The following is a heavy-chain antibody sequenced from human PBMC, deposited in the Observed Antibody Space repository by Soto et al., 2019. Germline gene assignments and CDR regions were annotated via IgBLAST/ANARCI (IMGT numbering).Heavy chain of an antibody. CDR1: GFSLSNARMG. CDR3: ARIDFWSGYYLETWFDP. V-gene: IGHV2-26*01. CDR2: IFSNDEK. D-gene: IGHD3-3*01. Sequence: QVTLKESGPVLVKPTETLTLTCTVSGFSLSNARMGVSWIRQPPGKALEWLAHIFSNDEKSYSTSLKSRLTISKDTSKSQVVLTMTNMDPVDTATYYCARIDFWSGYYLETWFDPWGQGTLVTVSS. J-gene: IGHJ5*02.